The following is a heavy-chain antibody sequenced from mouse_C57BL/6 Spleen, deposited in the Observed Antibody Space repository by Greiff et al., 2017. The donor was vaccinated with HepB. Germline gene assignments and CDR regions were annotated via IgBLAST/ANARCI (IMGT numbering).Heavy chain of an antibody. D-gene: IGHD3-3*01. V-gene: IGHV5-4*01. CDR2: ISDGGSYT. CDR1: GFTFSSYA. J-gene: IGHJ1*03. Sequence: EVKVVESGGGLVKPGGSLKLSCAASGFTFSSYAMSWVRQTPEKRLEWVATISDGGSYTYYPDNVKGRFTISRDNAKNNLYLQMSQLKSEDTAMYYWARDPLGTRGYWYFDVWGTGTTVTVSS. CDR3: ARDPLGTRGYWYFDV.